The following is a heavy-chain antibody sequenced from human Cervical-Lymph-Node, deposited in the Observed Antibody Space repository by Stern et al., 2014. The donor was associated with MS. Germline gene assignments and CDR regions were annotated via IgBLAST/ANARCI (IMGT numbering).Heavy chain of an antibody. V-gene: IGHV3-9*01. J-gene: IGHJ4*02. CDR2: IGWKSVNI. D-gene: IGHD3-10*01. Sequence: EVQLLESGGGLVQPGRSLRLSCAASGFTFDDYGMDWVRQFPGKGLEWVFGIGWKSVNIVYADSVEGRFTISRDNAKNSLYLEMNSLRPEDTALYYCAKEAHGDGDYFDYWGQGTLVIVSS. CDR1: GFTFDDYG. CDR3: AKEAHGDGDYFDY.